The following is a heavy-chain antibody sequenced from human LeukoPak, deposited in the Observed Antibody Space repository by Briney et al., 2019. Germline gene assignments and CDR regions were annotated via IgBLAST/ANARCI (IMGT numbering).Heavy chain of an antibody. CDR2: FYHGGST. D-gene: IGHD3-22*01. Sequence: SETLSLTCTVSGYSITSDYYWGWIRQPPGKGLEWIGSFYHGGSTYYNPSLRSRVTISVDTSKNQFSLKLSSVTAADTAVYYCARTLYYYDSSGYLYYFDYWGQGTLVTVSS. J-gene: IGHJ4*02. CDR1: GYSITSDYY. V-gene: IGHV4-38-2*02. CDR3: ARTLYYYDSSGYLYYFDY.